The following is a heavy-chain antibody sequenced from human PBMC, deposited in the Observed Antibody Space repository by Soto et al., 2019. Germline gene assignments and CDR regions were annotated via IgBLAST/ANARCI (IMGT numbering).Heavy chain of an antibody. CDR2: IVDSGTTT. CDR3: AKHIIGRGMRLDS. D-gene: IGHD3-10*01. V-gene: IGHV3-23*01. J-gene: IGHJ4*02. CDR1: GFTFRNSA. Sequence: PGGSLRLSCTASGFTFRNSAMSWVRQAPGKGLEWVAAIVDSGTTTHYADSVKGRVTISRDNSKNTLYLQVNSLRVEDTALYYCAKHIIGRGMRLDSWGQGTLVTVSS.